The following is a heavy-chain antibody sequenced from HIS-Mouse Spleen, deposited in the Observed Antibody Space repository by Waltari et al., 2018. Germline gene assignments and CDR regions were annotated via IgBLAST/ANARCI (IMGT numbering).Heavy chain of an antibody. CDR3: AREIPYSSSWYDWYFDL. CDR1: GGSFSSSRYY. CDR2: IYYRGST. D-gene: IGHD6-13*01. J-gene: IGHJ2*01. V-gene: IGHV4-39*07. Sequence: QLQLQESGPGLVKPSETLSLTCTVPGGSFSSSRYYWGWIRQPPGKGLEWIGSIYYRGSTYYNPSLKSRVTISVDTSKNQFSLKLSSVTAADTAVYYCAREIPYSSSWYDWYFDLWGRGTLVTVSS.